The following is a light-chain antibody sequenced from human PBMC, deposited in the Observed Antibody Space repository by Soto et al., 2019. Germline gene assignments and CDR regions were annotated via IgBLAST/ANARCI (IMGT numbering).Light chain of an antibody. Sequence: QSVLTQPASVSGSPGQSITISCTGTSSDVGGYNYVSWYQQHPGKAPKLMIYEVSYRPSGVSNRFSSSKSGNTASLTITGLQAEDEADYYCSSYTSSSTLDYVFGTGTKVTVL. J-gene: IGLJ1*01. V-gene: IGLV2-14*01. CDR3: SSYTSSSTLDYV. CDR1: SSDVGGYNY. CDR2: EVS.